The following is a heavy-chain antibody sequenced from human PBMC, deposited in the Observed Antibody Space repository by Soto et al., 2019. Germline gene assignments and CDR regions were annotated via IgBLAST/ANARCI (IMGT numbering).Heavy chain of an antibody. CDR1: GVTFSSYW. D-gene: IGHD2-15*01. V-gene: IGHV3-74*01. Sequence: EVQLVESGGGLVQPGGSLRLSCAASGVTFSSYWRHWFRQAPGKGLVWVSRINSDGSSTSYADSVKGRFTISRDNAKNTLYLQMNSLSAEDTAVYYCVRTSLVVAAATREDYWGQGTLVTVSS. J-gene: IGHJ4*02. CDR3: VRTSLVVAAATREDY. CDR2: INSDGSST.